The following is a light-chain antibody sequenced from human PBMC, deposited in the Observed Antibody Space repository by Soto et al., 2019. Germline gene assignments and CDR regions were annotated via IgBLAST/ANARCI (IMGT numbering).Light chain of an antibody. CDR3: SSYTSTSTMV. J-gene: IGLJ2*01. CDR2: EVS. CDR1: SSDVGGYNY. Sequence: QSALTQPASVSGSPGQSNTIACTGTSSDVGGYNYVSWYQQHPGKAPKLMIYEVSNRPSAVSNRFSGSKSANTASLTISGLQPEDEADYYCSSYTSTSTMVFGGGTKVTVL. V-gene: IGLV2-14*01.